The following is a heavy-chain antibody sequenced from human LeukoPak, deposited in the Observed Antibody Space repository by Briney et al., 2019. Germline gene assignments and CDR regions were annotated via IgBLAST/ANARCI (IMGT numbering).Heavy chain of an antibody. J-gene: IGHJ4*02. CDR1: GFIFSDYY. CDR2: ISSSGVIK. Sequence: GGSLRLSCAASGFIFSDYYMSWIRQAPGKGLEWVSDISSSGVIKNYADSVKGRFTISRDNAKNSLHLQMKSLRADDTAVYYCARTVVGVSDYWGQGTLVTVSS. V-gene: IGHV3-11*01. CDR3: ARTVVGVSDY. D-gene: IGHD1-26*01.